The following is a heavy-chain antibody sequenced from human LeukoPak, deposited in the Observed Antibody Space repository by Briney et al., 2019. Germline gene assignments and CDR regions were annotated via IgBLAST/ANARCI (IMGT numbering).Heavy chain of an antibody. CDR2: INHSGST. CDR1: GGSISSGGYY. J-gene: IGHJ6*02. D-gene: IGHD3-3*01. Sequence: TASETLSLTCTVSGGSISSGGYYWSWIRQPPGKGLEWIGEINHSGSTNYNPSLKSRVTISVDTSKNQFSLKLSSVTAADTAVYYCARGQLTRITIFGVVIRYGMDVWGQGTTVTVSS. V-gene: IGHV4-39*07. CDR3: ARGQLTRITIFGVVIRYGMDV.